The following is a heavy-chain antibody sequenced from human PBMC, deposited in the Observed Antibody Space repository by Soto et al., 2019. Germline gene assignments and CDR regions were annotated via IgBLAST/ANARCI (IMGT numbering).Heavy chain of an antibody. Sequence: ASVKVSCKASGYTFTGYYMHWVRQAPGQGLEWMGWINPNSGGTNYAQKFQGWVTMTRDTSISTAYMELSRLRSDDTAVYYCARDSYYDSSGPGDLDGMDVWGQGTTVTVSS. CDR1: GYTFTGYY. J-gene: IGHJ6*02. CDR3: ARDSYYDSSGPGDLDGMDV. CDR2: INPNSGGT. D-gene: IGHD3-22*01. V-gene: IGHV1-2*04.